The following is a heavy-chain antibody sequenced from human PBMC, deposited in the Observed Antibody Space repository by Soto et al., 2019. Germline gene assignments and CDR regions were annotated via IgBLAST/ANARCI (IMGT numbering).Heavy chain of an antibody. CDR2: IYYTENT. D-gene: IGHD2-21*02. Sequence: SETLSLTCTVSGGSISSGDYYWSWIRQPPGKGLEYIGYIYYTENTYYNPSLKSRVTISADTSKNQFSLHLNSVTVADTAVYYCAGDXWTVSAYNYYGMDVWGQGTTVTVSS. V-gene: IGHV4-30-4*01. CDR3: AGDXWTVSAYNYYGMDV. CDR1: GGSISSGDYY. J-gene: IGHJ6*02.